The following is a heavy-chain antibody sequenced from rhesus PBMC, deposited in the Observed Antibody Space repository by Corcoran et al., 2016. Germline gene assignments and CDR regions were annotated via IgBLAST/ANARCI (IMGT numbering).Heavy chain of an antibody. D-gene: IGHD3-16*01. CDR3: ARGGYYYSGSYYPSY. CDR1: GGSVSRSTW. J-gene: IGHJ4*01. CDR2: SSGSSGST. Sequence: VQLQESGPGLVKPSETLSLTCAVSGGSVSRSTWWSWLRQPPGKGLAWIGYSSGSSGSTYYNPSLKSRVTISTDTSKNQFSLKLSSVTAADTAVYYCARGGYYYSGSYYPSYWGQGVLVTVSS. V-gene: IGHV4-65*01.